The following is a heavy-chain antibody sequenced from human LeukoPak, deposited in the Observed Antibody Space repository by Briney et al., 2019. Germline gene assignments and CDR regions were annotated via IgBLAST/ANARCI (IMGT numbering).Heavy chain of an antibody. V-gene: IGHV3-23*01. J-gene: IGHJ4*02. D-gene: IGHD5/OR15-5a*01. CDR3: PSYSLYDY. CDR1: GFTFSAYA. Sequence: GGSLRLSCAASGFTFSAYAMSWVRQAPGKGLEWVSCIDATGGGIYYADSVRGRFIISRDNSKNTLYLQMNSLRAEDTAVYYCPSYSLYDYWGQGTLVTVSS. CDR2: IDATGGGI.